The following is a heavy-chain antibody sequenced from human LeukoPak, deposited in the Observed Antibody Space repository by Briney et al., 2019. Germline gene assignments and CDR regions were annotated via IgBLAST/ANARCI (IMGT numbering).Heavy chain of an antibody. CDR1: GFTFSAYA. D-gene: IGHD3-16*02. J-gene: IGHJ4*02. Sequence: PGGSLRLSCAAPGFTFSAYAMHWVRQAPGKGLEWVAVISYDESNKYYADSVKGRFTISRDNSKNTLYLQMNSQRPDDTAVYYCARDLWGSYRYPFDYWGQGTLVTVSS. V-gene: IGHV3-30*04. CDR3: ARDLWGSYRYPFDY. CDR2: ISYDESNK.